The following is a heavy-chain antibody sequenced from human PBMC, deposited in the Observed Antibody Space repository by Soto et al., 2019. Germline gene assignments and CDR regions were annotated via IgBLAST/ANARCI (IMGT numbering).Heavy chain of an antibody. J-gene: IGHJ4*02. CDR1: GFTFSNAW. D-gene: IGHD3-3*01. CDR3: TTVLRFLEWLAQEVDY. V-gene: IGHV3-15*01. CDR2: IKSKTDGGTT. Sequence: EVQLVESGGGLVKPGGSLRLSCAASGFTFSNAWMSWVRQAPGKGLEWVGRIKSKTDGGTTDYAAPVKGRFTISRDDSKNTLYLQMNILKTEDIAVYYCTTVLRFLEWLAQEVDYWGQGTLVTVSS.